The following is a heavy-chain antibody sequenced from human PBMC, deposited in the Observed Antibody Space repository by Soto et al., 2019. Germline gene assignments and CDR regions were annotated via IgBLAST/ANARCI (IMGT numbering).Heavy chain of an antibody. V-gene: IGHV4-34*01. CDR2: INHSGST. CDR1: GGSFSGYY. Sequence: SETLSLTCAVYGGSFSGYYWSWIRQPPGKGLEWIGEINHSGSTNYNPSLRSRVTISVDTSKNQFSLKLSSVTAADTAVYYCARTRSDSSSWYNWFDPWGQGTLVTVSS. J-gene: IGHJ5*02. CDR3: ARTRSDSSSWYNWFDP. D-gene: IGHD6-13*01.